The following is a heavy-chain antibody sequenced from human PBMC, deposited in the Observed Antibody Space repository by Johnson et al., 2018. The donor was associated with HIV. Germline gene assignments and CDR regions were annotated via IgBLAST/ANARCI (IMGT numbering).Heavy chain of an antibody. Sequence: VQLVESGGGVVQPVRSLRLSCVVSGFTFSTYPMHWVRQAPGKGLEWVAIISSDGNDKYYADSVKGRFTISRDNSNNTLYLQMNIVTREDTAIYYCASLGGLGGFDMWGQGTVVTVSS. V-gene: IGHV3-30*04. CDR1: GFTFSTYP. CDR3: ASLGGLGGFDM. D-gene: IGHD3/OR15-3a*01. J-gene: IGHJ3*02. CDR2: ISSDGNDK.